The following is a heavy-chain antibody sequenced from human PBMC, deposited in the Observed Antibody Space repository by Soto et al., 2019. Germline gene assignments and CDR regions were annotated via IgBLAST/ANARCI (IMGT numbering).Heavy chain of an antibody. V-gene: IGHV3-74*01. CDR2: ISGDGSST. CDR1: EFTFRSYW. J-gene: IGHJ4*02. Sequence: EVQLVDSGGGLVQPGGSLRLSCAASEFTFRSYWMHWVRQSPGKGLVWVSRISGDGSSTSYADSVKGRFTISRDNAKNTLYLQMNSLRAEDTAVYYCARDHRGDYGDSFDYWGQGTLVTVSS. CDR3: ARDHRGDYGDSFDY. D-gene: IGHD4-17*01.